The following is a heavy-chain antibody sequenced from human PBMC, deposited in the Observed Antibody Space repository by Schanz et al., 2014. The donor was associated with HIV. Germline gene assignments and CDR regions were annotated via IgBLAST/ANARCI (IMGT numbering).Heavy chain of an antibody. J-gene: IGHJ4*02. CDR3: ARGFQGFDY. CDR1: GFKFNSYG. Sequence: QEQLVESGGGVVQPGRSLRLSCVASGFKFNSYGMHWVRQAPGRGLEWLAVTSSDGSGKFYVDSVKGRFTISRDNSKNTLYLQMNSLRAEDTSVYYCARGFQGFDYWGQGTLVTVSS. CDR2: TSSDGSGK. D-gene: IGHD3-10*01. V-gene: IGHV3-30*03.